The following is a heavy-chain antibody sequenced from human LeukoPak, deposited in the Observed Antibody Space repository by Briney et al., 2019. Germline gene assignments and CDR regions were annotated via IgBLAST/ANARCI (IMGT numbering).Heavy chain of an antibody. D-gene: IGHD6-19*01. CDR3: ARGAQWPY. Sequence: PGGSLRLSCAASGFTFSSYGMNWVRQAPGKGLECVSYISSSSNIMNYADSVKGRFTTSRDNAKNSLYLQMNSLRAEDTAVYYCARGAQWPYWGQGTLVTVSS. CDR1: GFTFSSYG. V-gene: IGHV3-48*01. CDR2: ISSSSNIM. J-gene: IGHJ4*02.